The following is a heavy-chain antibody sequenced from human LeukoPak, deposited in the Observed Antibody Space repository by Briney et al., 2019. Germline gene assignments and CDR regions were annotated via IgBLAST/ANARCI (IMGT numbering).Heavy chain of an antibody. CDR1: GFTFRTSP. V-gene: IGHV3-30-3*02. CDR2: ISYDGKIK. D-gene: IGHD3-3*01. J-gene: IGHJ5*02. Sequence: GGSLRLSCAASGFTFRTSPMHWVRQAPGKGLEWVAVISYDGKIKVYADAVKGRFTISRDIAKNTLYLQMNSLRAEDTAVYYCAKNSLRFLEWLRWFDPWGQGTLVTVSS. CDR3: AKNSLRFLEWLRWFDP.